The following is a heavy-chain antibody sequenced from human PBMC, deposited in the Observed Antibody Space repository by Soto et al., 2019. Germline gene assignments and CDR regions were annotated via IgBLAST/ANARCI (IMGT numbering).Heavy chain of an antibody. J-gene: IGHJ4*02. CDR1: GFTFSSYS. D-gene: IGHD2-15*01. CDR2: ISSSSSYI. CDR3: ARGRVATGRISDY. V-gene: IGHV3-21*01. Sequence: EVQLVESGGGLVKPGGSLRLSCAASGFTFSSYSMNWVRQAPGKGLEWVSSISSSSSYIYYADSVKGRFTISRDNAKNSLYLQMNSLSAEDTAVYYCARGRVATGRISDYWGQGTLVTVSS.